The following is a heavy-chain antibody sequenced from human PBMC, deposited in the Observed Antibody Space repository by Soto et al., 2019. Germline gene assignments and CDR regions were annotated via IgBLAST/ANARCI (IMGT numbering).Heavy chain of an antibody. J-gene: IGHJ4*02. CDR2: ISYDGSNK. CDR3: AKDGGGYYPLYYFDY. CDR1: GFTFSSYG. D-gene: IGHD1-26*01. V-gene: IGHV3-30*18. Sequence: QVQLVESGGGVVQPGRSLRLSCAASGFTFSSYGMHWVRQAPGKGLEWVAVISYDGSNKYYADSVKGRFTISRDNSKNTLYLQMNSLRAEDTAVYYCAKDGGGYYPLYYFDYWGQGTLVTVSS.